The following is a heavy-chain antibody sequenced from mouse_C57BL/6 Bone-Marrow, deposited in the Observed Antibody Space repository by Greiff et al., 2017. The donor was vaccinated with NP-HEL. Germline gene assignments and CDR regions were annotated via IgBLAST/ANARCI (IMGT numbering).Heavy chain of an antibody. J-gene: IGHJ1*03. D-gene: IGHD1-1*01. CDR2: IDPNSGGT. Sequence: QVQLQQPGADLVKPGASVKLSCKASGYTFTSYWMHWVKQRPGRGLEWIGRIDPNSGGTKFNEKFKTKATLTVDKPSSTAYMQLSSLTSEDSAVNCCARYYYGSRGWDFDVWGTGTTVTVSS. CDR1: GYTFTSYW. V-gene: IGHV1-72*01. CDR3: ARYYYGSRGWDFDV.